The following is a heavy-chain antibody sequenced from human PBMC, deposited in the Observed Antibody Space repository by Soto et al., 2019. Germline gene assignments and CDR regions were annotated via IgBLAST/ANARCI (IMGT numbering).Heavy chain of an antibody. CDR2: IIPIFGTA. V-gene: IGHV1-69*13. J-gene: IGHJ6*02. CDR3: ARDLREVGQQLIDAYYYYGMDV. Sequence: SVKVSCKASGGTFSSYAISWVRQAPGQGLEWMGGIIPIFGTANYAQKFQGRVTITADESTSTAYMELSSLRSEDTAVYYCARDLREVGQQLIDAYYYYGMDVWGQGTTVTVSS. D-gene: IGHD6-13*01. CDR1: GGTFSSYA.